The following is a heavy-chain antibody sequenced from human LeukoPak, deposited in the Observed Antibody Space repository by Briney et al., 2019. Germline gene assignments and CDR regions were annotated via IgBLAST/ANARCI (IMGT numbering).Heavy chain of an antibody. CDR3: ARDYCSGGSCYSDYYYGMDV. D-gene: IGHD2-15*01. Sequence: PGGSLRLSCAASGFTFSSYGMHWVRQAPGKGLEWVAVISYDGSNKYYADSVKGRFTISRDNSKNTLYLQMNSLSAEDTAVYYCARDYCSGGSCYSDYYYGMDVWGQGTTVTVSS. CDR2: ISYDGSNK. V-gene: IGHV3-30*03. J-gene: IGHJ6*02. CDR1: GFTFSSYG.